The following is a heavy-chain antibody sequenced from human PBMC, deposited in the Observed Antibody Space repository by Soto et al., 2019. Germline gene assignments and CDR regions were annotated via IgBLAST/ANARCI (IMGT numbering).Heavy chain of an antibody. D-gene: IGHD3-3*01. CDR3: ARVREPPYYEFWGGYRLVGGYYYFGMDV. Sequence: ASVKVSCKASGYTFTSYGISWVRQAPGQGLEWMTWISAYNGHTNNAEKLQGRVTVTTHTSKSTPYMKLRSLRSDDTAVYYCARVREPPYYEFWGGYRLVGGYYYFGMDVWVQGTTVTV. CDR1: GYTFTSYG. CDR2: ISAYNGHT. J-gene: IGHJ6*01. V-gene: IGHV1-18*01.